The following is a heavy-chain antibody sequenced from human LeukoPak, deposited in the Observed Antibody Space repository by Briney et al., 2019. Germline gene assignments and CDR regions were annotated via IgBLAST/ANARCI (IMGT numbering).Heavy chain of an antibody. CDR3: ARTDSSGYLLGY. V-gene: IGHV1-3*01. CDR1: GYTFTSYA. D-gene: IGHD3-22*01. Sequence: ASVKVSCKASGYTFTSYAMHWVRQAPGQRLEWMGWINAGNGNTKYSQKFQGRVTITRDTSASTAYMELSSLRSEDTAVYYRARTDSSGYLLGYWGQGTLVTVSS. J-gene: IGHJ4*02. CDR2: INAGNGNT.